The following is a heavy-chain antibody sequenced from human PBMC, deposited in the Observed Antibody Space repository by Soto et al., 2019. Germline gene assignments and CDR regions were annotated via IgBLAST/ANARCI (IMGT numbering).Heavy chain of an antibody. CDR3: ARISSAGAFDI. Sequence: QVQLQESGPGLVKPSQTLSLTCTVSGGSINSGGSYWSWIRQHPGKGLEWIGYIHHSGSTYYNPSLKGRQIISVDTSKNVVSLNLSSVTAADTAVYYCARISSAGAFDIWGQGTMVTVSS. CDR2: IHHSGST. J-gene: IGHJ3*02. D-gene: IGHD3-10*01. CDR1: GGSINSGGSY. V-gene: IGHV4-31*03.